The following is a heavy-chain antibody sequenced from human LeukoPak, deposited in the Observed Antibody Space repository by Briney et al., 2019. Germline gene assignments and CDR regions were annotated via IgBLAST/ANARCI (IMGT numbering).Heavy chain of an antibody. CDR3: ARAREPLVYTYYFDY. J-gene: IGHJ4*02. CDR2: IYYSGST. V-gene: IGHV4-59*08. CDR1: GGSISSYY. D-gene: IGHD1-14*01. Sequence: SETLSLTCTVSGGSISSYYWSWIRQPPGKGLERIGYIYYSGSTNYNPSLKSRVTISVDTSRNQFSLKLSSVTAADTAVYYCARAREPLVYTYYFDYWGQGTLVTVSS.